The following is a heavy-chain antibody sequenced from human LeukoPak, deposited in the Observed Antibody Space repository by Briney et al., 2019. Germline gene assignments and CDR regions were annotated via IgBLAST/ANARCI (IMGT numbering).Heavy chain of an antibody. D-gene: IGHD6-19*01. J-gene: IGHJ1*01. CDR2: INSDGSST. Sequence: GGSLRLSCAASGFTFSSYWMHWVRQAPGKGLVWVSRINSDGSSTSYADSVKGRFTISRDNAKNTLYLQMNSLRAEDTAVYYCASAASSGWYRAEYFQHWGQGTLVTVSS. V-gene: IGHV3-74*01. CDR3: ASAASSGWYRAEYFQH. CDR1: GFTFSSYW.